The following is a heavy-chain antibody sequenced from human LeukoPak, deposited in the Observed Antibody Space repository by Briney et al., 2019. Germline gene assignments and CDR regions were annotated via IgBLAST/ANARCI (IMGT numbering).Heavy chain of an antibody. Sequence: GGSLRLSCAASGFTFSSYGMHWVRQAPGKGLEWVACIRHDGSNKYYADSVKGRFTISRDNSKNTLYLQMNSLRAEDTAVYYCARELAAAQTGGDWFDPWGQGTLVTVSS. CDR3: ARELAAAQTGGDWFDP. CDR2: IRHDGSNK. J-gene: IGHJ5*02. CDR1: GFTFSSYG. V-gene: IGHV3-30*02. D-gene: IGHD6-13*01.